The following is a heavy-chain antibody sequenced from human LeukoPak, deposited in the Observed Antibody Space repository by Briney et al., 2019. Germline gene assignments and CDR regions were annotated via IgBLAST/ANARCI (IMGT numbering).Heavy chain of an antibody. Sequence: GGSLRLSCAASGFTFSTCWMSWVRQAPGKGLEWMANIKEDGSEKYYGDSVKGRFTISRDNAKNSLYLEMNSLRVEDTAVYYCARDSSGYQWGQGTLVTVSS. CDR1: GFTFSTCW. CDR3: ARDSSGYQ. CDR2: IKEDGSEK. V-gene: IGHV3-7*01. J-gene: IGHJ4*02. D-gene: IGHD3-22*01.